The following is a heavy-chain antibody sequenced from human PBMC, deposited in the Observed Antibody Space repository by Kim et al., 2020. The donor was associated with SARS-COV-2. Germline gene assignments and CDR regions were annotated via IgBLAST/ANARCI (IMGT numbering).Heavy chain of an antibody. Sequence: GGSLRLSCAASGFTFSDYYMNWIRQAPGKGLEWVSHISSGGSTIYYGDSVRGRFTISRDNAKNSLYLQMNSLRAEDTAVYYCARGIQQLDYWGQGTLVTVSS. D-gene: IGHD6-13*01. V-gene: IGHV3-11*04. CDR2: ISSGGSTI. CDR1: GFTFSDYY. J-gene: IGHJ4*02. CDR3: ARGIQQLDY.